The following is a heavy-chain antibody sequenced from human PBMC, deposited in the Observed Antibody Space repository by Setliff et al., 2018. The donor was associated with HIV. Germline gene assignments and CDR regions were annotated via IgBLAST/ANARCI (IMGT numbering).Heavy chain of an antibody. D-gene: IGHD3-10*01. J-gene: IGHJ5*02. CDR2: IRGSSSSRTSYK. CDR1: GFSFSSFT. CDR3: AGDFYSDSVSPQRSDP. V-gene: IGHV3-21*01. Sequence: RGSLRLSCLASGFSFSSFTLNWVRQAPGKGLEWVASIRGSSSSRTSYKYYADSVKGRFTISRDITKNSLYPQMNSLRAVDTVVYYCAGDFYSDSVSPQRSDPWGQGTLVTVSS.